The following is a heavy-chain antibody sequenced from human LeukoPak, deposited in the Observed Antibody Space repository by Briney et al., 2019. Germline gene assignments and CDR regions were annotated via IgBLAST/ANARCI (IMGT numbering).Heavy chain of an antibody. CDR3: ARGSGGVYGEAFDI. CDR2: IYYSGST. V-gene: IGHV4-61*01. Sequence: SETLSLTCTVSGGSVSSGSYYWGWIRQPPGKGLEWIGYIYYSGSTNYNPSLKSRVTISVDTSKNQFSLKLSSVTAADTAVYYCARGSGGVYGEAFDIWGQGTMVTVSS. D-gene: IGHD5/OR15-5a*01. J-gene: IGHJ3*02. CDR1: GGSVSSGSYY.